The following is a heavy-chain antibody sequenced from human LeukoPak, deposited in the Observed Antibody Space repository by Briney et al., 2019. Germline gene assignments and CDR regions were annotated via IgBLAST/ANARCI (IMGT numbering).Heavy chain of an antibody. Sequence: GGCLRLSCAASGFTFSSYAMSWVRQAPGKGLEWVSTITGSGGSTYYADSVKGRFTISRDNSKNTLYLQMISLRAEDTAVYYCAKGYGSGTSRYYFDYWGQGTLVTVSS. J-gene: IGHJ4*02. CDR2: ITGSGGST. CDR1: GFTFSSYA. D-gene: IGHD3-10*01. CDR3: AKGYGSGTSRYYFDY. V-gene: IGHV3-23*01.